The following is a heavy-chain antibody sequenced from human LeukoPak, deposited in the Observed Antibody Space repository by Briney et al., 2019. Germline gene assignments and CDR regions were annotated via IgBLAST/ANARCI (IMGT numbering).Heavy chain of an antibody. Sequence: QAGGSLRLSCAASGFTFSSYWMSWVRQAPGKGLEWVANINLDGSEKYYVDSVKGRFTISRDNAKNSLYLQMRSLRAEDTAIYYRARDSPYSDSFAYDYWGQGTLVTVSS. J-gene: IGHJ4*02. CDR2: INLDGSEK. CDR1: GFTFSSYW. D-gene: IGHD1-26*01. CDR3: ARDSPYSDSFAYDY. V-gene: IGHV3-7*01.